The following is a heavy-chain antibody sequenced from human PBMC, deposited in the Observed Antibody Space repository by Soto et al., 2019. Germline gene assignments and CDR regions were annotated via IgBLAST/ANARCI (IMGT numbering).Heavy chain of an antibody. CDR1: GFTFSSCA. Sequence: EVQLLESGGVLVQPGGSLRLSCAASGFTFSSCAMSWVRRAPGKGLEWVSTISGSGGTTYYTDSVRGRFTISRDNSRNTLYLQMNSLRAEDTAVYFCAKSLHYFEAGGFDLWGRGTLVTVSS. V-gene: IGHV3-23*01. D-gene: IGHD1-26*01. J-gene: IGHJ2*01. CDR2: ISGSGGTT. CDR3: AKSLHYFEAGGFDL.